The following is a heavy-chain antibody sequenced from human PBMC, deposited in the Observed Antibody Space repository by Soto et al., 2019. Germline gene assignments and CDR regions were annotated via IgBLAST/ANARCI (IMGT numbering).Heavy chain of an antibody. CDR1: GYTFTSYG. V-gene: IGHV1-18*01. CDR2: ISAYNGNT. Sequence: ASVKVSCKASGYTFTSYGISWVRQAPGQGLEWMGWISAYNGNTNYAQKLQGRVTMTTDTSTSTAYMELRSLRSDDTAVDYCARDSPVWDSGSYAFDIWGQGTMVTVSS. D-gene: IGHD1-26*01. J-gene: IGHJ3*02. CDR3: ARDSPVWDSGSYAFDI.